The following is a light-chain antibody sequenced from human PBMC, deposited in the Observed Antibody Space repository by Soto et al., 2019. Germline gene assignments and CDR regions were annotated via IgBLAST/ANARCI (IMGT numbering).Light chain of an antibody. V-gene: IGLV2-14*01. CDR3: ASYTTSSTLV. Sequence: QSALTQPASVSGSPGQSITISCTGTSSDIGGYNFVSWYHQHPGKAPKLLIYAVTNRPSGIPDRCSGSKSGNTASLTISGLQAEDGADYYCASYTTSSTLVFGGGTKLTVL. CDR1: SSDIGGYNF. CDR2: AVT. J-gene: IGLJ2*01.